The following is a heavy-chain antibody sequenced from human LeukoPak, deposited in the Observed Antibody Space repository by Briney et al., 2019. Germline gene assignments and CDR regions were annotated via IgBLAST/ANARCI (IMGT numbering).Heavy chain of an antibody. CDR3: ARIAVTGMWYFDY. CDR2: ISSRGSIT. D-gene: IGHD6-19*01. V-gene: IGHV3-48*03. J-gene: IGHJ4*02. CDR1: GFIFSSYE. Sequence: GGSLRLSCAASGFIFSSYEMKGVRQAPGKGLEGVSYISSRGSITYYADSVKGRFTISRDNAKKSLYLQMNSLRAEDTAVYYCARIAVTGMWYFDYWGQGTQVTVSS.